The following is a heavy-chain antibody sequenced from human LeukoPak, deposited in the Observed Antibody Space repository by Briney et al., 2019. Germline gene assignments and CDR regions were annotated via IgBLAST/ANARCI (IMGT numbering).Heavy chain of an antibody. CDR1: GGSFSGYY. Sequence: SETLSLTCAVYGGSFSGYYWSWIRQPPGKGLEWIGEINHSGSTYYNPSLKSRVTISVDTSKNQFSLKLSSVTAADTAVYYCARGIAVAGLLFDYWGQGTLVTVSS. V-gene: IGHV4-34*01. D-gene: IGHD6-19*01. J-gene: IGHJ4*02. CDR2: INHSGST. CDR3: ARGIAVAGLLFDY.